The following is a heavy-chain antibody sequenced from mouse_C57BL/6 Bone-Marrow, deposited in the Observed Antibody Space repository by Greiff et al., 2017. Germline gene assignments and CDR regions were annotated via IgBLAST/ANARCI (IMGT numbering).Heavy chain of an antibody. Sequence: VQLQQSGPELVKPGASVKISCKASGYAFSSSWMNWVKQRPGKGLEWIGRIYPGDGDTNYNGKFKGKATLTADKSSSTAYMQLSSLTSEDSAVYVCARIVGSRVCYWYFDVWGTGTTVTVSS. D-gene: IGHD1-1*01. V-gene: IGHV1-82*01. CDR3: ARIVGSRVCYWYFDV. CDR2: IYPGDGDT. CDR1: GYAFSSSW. J-gene: IGHJ1*03.